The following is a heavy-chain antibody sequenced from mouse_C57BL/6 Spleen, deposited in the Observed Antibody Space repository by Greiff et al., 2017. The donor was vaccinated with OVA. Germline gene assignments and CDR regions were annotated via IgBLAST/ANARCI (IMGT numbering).Heavy chain of an antibody. J-gene: IGHJ1*03. Sequence: EVQLQQSGPELVKPGASVKISCKASGYTFTDYYMNWVKQSHGKSLEWIGDINPNNGGTSYNQKFKGKATLTVDKSSSTAYMELRSLTSEDSAVYYCAGTTTVEGAYWYFDVWGTGTTVTVSS. V-gene: IGHV1-26*01. CDR2: INPNNGGT. CDR1: GYTFTDYY. D-gene: IGHD1-1*01. CDR3: AGTTTVEGAYWYFDV.